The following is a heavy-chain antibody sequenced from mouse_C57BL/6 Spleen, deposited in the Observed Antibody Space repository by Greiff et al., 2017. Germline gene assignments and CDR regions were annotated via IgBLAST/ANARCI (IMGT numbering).Heavy chain of an antibody. Sequence: QVQLQQPGAELVRPGTSVKLSCKASGYTFTSYWMHWVKQRPGQGLEWIGVIDPSDSYTNYNQKFKGKATLTVDTSSSTAYMQLSSLTSEDSAVYYCARPAAQASDYWGQGTTLTVSS. D-gene: IGHD3-2*02. CDR3: ARPAAQASDY. V-gene: IGHV1-59*01. CDR1: GYTFTSYW. CDR2: IDPSDSYT. J-gene: IGHJ2*01.